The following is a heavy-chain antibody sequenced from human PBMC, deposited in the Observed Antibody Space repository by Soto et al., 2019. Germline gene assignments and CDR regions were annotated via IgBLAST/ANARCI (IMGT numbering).Heavy chain of an antibody. CDR3: ARGFGELYFGWFDP. D-gene: IGHD3-10*01. V-gene: IGHV3-21*01. CDR1: GFTFSSYS. Sequence: GGSLRLSCAASGFTFSSYSMNWVRQAPGKGLEWVSSISSSSSYIYYADSVKGRFTISRDNAKNSLYLQMNSLRAEDTAVYYCARGFGELYFGWFDPWGQGTLVTVSS. CDR2: ISSSSSYI. J-gene: IGHJ5*02.